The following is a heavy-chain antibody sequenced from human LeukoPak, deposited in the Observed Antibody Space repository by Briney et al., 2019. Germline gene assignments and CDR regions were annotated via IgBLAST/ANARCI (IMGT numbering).Heavy chain of an antibody. V-gene: IGHV1-18*01. Sequence: ASVKVSCKASGGTFSSYAISWVRQAPGQGLEWMGWISAYNGNTNYAQKLQGRVTMTTDTSTSTAYMELRSLRSDDTAVYYCATTSIAARWDAFDIWGQGTMVTVSS. CDR1: GGTFSSYA. CDR3: ATTSIAARWDAFDI. D-gene: IGHD6-6*01. CDR2: ISAYNGNT. J-gene: IGHJ3*02.